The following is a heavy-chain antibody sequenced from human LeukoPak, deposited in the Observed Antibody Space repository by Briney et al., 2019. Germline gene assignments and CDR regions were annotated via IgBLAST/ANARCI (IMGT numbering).Heavy chain of an antibody. V-gene: IGHV4-59*01. D-gene: IGHD1-1*01. CDR1: GGSISSYY. J-gene: IGHJ5*02. Sequence: SETLSLSCTVSGGSISSYYWSWIRQPPGKGLEWIGYIYYSGSTNYNPSLKSRVTISVDTSKNQFSLKLSSVTAADTAVYYCAGSGNYNWFDPWGHGTLVTVSS. CDR2: IYYSGST. CDR3: AGSGNYNWFDP.